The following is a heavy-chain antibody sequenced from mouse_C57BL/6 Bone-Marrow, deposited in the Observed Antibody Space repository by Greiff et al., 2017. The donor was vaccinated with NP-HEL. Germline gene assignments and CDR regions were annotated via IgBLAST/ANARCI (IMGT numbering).Heavy chain of an antibody. V-gene: IGHV1-64*01. D-gene: IGHD1-1*01. CDR3: ARWGTTVVEENY. CDR2: IHPNSGST. J-gene: IGHJ2*01. CDR1: GYTFTSYW. Sequence: QVQLQQPGAELVKPGASVKLSCKASGYTFTSYWMHWVKQRPGQGLEWIGMIHPNSGSTNYNEKFKSKATLTVDKSSSTAYMQLSSLTSEDSAVYYCARWGTTVVEENYWGQGTTLTVSS.